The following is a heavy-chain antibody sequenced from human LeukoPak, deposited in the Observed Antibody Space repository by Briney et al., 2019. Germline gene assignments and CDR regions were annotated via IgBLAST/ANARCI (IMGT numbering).Heavy chain of an antibody. V-gene: IGHV3-9*01. Sequence: GGSLRLSCAASGFTFDDYAMHWVRQAPGKGLEWVSGISWNSGSIGYADSVKGRFTISRDNAKSSLYLQMNSLRAEDTALYYCAKAGERDYGDYEPPLFDYWGQGTLVTVSS. J-gene: IGHJ4*02. D-gene: IGHD4-17*01. CDR3: AKAGERDYGDYEPPLFDY. CDR2: ISWNSGSI. CDR1: GFTFDDYA.